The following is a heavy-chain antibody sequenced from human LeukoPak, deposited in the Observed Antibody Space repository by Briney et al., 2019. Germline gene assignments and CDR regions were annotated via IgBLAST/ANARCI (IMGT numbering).Heavy chain of an antibody. Sequence: EASVKVSCKASGYTFTSYDINLVRQATGQGLEWMGWMNPNSGNTGYAQKFQGRVTMTRNTSISTAYMELSSLRSEDTAVYYCARGRGAAAGFDYWGQGTLVTVSS. J-gene: IGHJ4*02. D-gene: IGHD6-13*01. CDR1: GYTFTSYD. CDR2: MNPNSGNT. CDR3: ARGRGAAAGFDY. V-gene: IGHV1-8*01.